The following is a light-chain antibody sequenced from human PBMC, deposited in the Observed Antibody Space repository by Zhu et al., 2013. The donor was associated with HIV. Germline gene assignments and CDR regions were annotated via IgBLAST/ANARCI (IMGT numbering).Light chain of an antibody. CDR3: QQSHSVPLT. CDR2: AAS. V-gene: IGKV1-39*01. J-gene: IGKJ4*01. CDR1: QTISRY. Sequence: EIQMTQSPSSLSASVGERVTIICRSSQTISRYLNWFQQIPGKAPKFLIYAASNLQEGVPSRFNGSGFGTDFALTIHNLQPEDFAVYYCQQSHSVPLTFGGGT.